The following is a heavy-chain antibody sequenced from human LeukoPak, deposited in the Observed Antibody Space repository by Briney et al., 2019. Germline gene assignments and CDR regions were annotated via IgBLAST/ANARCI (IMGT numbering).Heavy chain of an antibody. V-gene: IGHV3-30*03. CDR1: GFTLSTFG. Sequence: GGSLRLSCAASGFTLSTFGNHWVRQAPGKGLEWVASISSDGNNKYYVDSVKGRFTISRDNSKNTLYLQMNSLRAEDTAVYYCARELPPVVKFYFDYWGQGTLVTGSS. CDR2: ISSDGNNK. CDR3: ARELPPVVKFYFDY. J-gene: IGHJ4*02. D-gene: IGHD3-22*01.